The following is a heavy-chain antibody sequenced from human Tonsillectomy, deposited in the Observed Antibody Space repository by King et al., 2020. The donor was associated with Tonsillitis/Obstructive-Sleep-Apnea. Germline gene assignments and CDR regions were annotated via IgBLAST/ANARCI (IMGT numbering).Heavy chain of an antibody. J-gene: IGHJ4*02. D-gene: IGHD2-2*01. V-gene: IGHV1-18*01. CDR2: ISAYNGNT. CDR3: ASVHSHCSSTSGVDF. CDR1: GYTFTSYG. Sequence: VQLVQSGAEVKKPGASVKVSCKASGYTFTSYGISWVRQAPGQGLEWMGWISAYNGNTNYAQKLQGRVTMTTDTSTSTAYMELRSLRSDDTAVYYCASVHSHCSSTSGVDFWGQGTLVTVFS.